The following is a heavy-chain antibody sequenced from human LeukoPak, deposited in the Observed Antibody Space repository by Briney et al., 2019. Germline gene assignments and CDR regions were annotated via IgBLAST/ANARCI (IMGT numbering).Heavy chain of an antibody. Sequence: WIGEINHSGTTNYNPSLKSRVTISVDTSKNQFSLKVSPVTAAHTAVYYCATEGSSLPNFDYWGQGTRVTVSS. CDR2: INHSGTT. CDR3: ATEGSSLPNFDY. D-gene: IGHD3-10*01. V-gene: IGHV4-34*01. J-gene: IGHJ4*02.